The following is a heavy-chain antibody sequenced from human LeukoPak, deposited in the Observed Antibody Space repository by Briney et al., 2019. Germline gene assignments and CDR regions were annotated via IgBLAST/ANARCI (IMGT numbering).Heavy chain of an antibody. V-gene: IGHV1-18*01. D-gene: IGHD5-24*01. CDR1: GYTFTSYG. CDR3: ERVPPYNYWFDP. J-gene: IGHJ5*02. CDR2: ISAYNGNT. Sequence: ASVKVSCKASGYTFTSYGISWVRQAPGQGLEWMGWISAYNGNTNYAQKLQGRVTMTTDTSTSTAYMELRSLRSDDTAVYYCERVPPYNYWFDPWGQGTLVTVSS.